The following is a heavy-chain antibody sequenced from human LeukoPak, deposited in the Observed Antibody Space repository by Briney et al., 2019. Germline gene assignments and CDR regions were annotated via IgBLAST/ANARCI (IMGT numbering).Heavy chain of an antibody. CDR1: GYSYTGYY. CDR3: ARLDYYDSSGYPDY. CDR2: INPNSGGT. D-gene: IGHD3-22*01. Sequence: ASVKVSCKASGYSYTGYYMHWVRQAPGQGLEWMGWINPNSGGTKYAQKFKGRVTMTRDTSISTAYMELSRLRSDDTAVYYCARLDYYDSSGYPDYWGQGTLVTVSS. V-gene: IGHV1-2*02. J-gene: IGHJ4*02.